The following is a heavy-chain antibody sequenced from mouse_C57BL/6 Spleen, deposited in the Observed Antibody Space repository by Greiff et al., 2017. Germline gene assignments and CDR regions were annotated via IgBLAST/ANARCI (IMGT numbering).Heavy chain of an antibody. CDR1: GFTFSDFY. Sequence: EVQVVESGGGLVQSGRSLRLSCATSGFTFSDFYMEWVRQAPGKGLEWIAASRNKANDYTTEYSASVKGRFIVSRDTSQSILYLQMNALRAEDTAIYYCARTSDYDDGGYAMDYWGQGTSVTVSS. V-gene: IGHV7-1*01. J-gene: IGHJ4*01. CDR3: ARTSDYDDGGYAMDY. CDR2: SRNKANDYTT. D-gene: IGHD2-4*01.